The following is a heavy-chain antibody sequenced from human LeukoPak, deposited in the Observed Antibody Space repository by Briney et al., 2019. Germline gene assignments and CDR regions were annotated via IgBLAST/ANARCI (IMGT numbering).Heavy chain of an antibody. Sequence: PSETLSLTCTVFGGSISSSSYFWGWIRQPAGKGLEWIGSISHSGSTYYDPSLKSRVTISVDTSKNQFSLRLSSVTAADTAVYYCAKGLRYLSFNDAFDIWGQGTMVTVSS. D-gene: IGHD3-9*01. V-gene: IGHV4-39*01. CDR3: AKGLRYLSFNDAFDI. CDR2: ISHSGST. CDR1: GGSISSSSYF. J-gene: IGHJ3*02.